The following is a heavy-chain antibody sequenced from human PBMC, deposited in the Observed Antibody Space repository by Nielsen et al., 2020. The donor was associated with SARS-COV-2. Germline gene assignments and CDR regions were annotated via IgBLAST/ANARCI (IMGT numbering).Heavy chain of an antibody. J-gene: IGHJ3*02. Sequence: GGSLRLSCAASGFTFSSYAMSWVRQAPGKGLEWVAVISYDGSNKYYADSVKGRFTISRDNSKNTLYLQMNSLRAEDTAVYYCAGGIVVVPAASDAFDIWGQGTMVTVSS. CDR1: GFTFSSYA. CDR3: AGGIVVVPAASDAFDI. V-gene: IGHV3-30-3*01. D-gene: IGHD2-2*01. CDR2: ISYDGSNK.